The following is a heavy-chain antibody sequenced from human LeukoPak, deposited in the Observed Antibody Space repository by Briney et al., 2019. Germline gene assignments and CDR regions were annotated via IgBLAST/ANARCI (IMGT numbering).Heavy chain of an antibody. CDR1: GGRFTNHL. V-gene: IGHV1-69*13. D-gene: IGHD5-12*01. J-gene: IGHJ3*02. CDR3: ARVKGKIRGYTSGGATAFDI. Sequence: SVKVSCKASGGRFTNHLISWVRQAPGQGLEWMGGIIPIIGTPSYTQKFQGRVTIVSDESTNTAYMELSSLTFDDTAMYYCARVKGKIRGYTSGGATAFDIWGQGTQVTVSS. CDR2: IIPIIGTP.